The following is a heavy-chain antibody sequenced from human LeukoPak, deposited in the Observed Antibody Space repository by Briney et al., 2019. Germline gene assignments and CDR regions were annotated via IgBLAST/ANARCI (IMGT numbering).Heavy chain of an antibody. D-gene: IGHD3-10*01. V-gene: IGHV3-23*01. CDR2: VSGSGVNT. CDR3: AKGDSRGSGSYYDDY. CDR1: GFTFSSYA. Sequence: GGSLRLSCAASGFTFSSYAMTWVRQAPGKGLEWVSAVSGSGVNTYYADYVKGRFAISRENSKDTLYLQMNSMRAEDTAVYYCAKGDSRGSGSYYDDYWGQGTLVTVSS. J-gene: IGHJ4*02.